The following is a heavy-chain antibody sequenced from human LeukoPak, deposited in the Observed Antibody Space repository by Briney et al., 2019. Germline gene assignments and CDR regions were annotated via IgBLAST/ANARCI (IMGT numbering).Heavy chain of an antibody. Sequence: SETLSPTCAVYGGSFSGYYWSWIRQPPGKGLEWIGEINHSGSTNYNPSLKSRVTISVDTSKNQFSLKLSSVTAADTAVYHCASRSRRFTVAGRGALGYWGQGTLVTVSS. CDR3: ASRSRRFTVAGRGALGY. V-gene: IGHV4-34*01. CDR2: INHSGST. CDR1: GGSFSGYY. J-gene: IGHJ4*02. D-gene: IGHD6-19*01.